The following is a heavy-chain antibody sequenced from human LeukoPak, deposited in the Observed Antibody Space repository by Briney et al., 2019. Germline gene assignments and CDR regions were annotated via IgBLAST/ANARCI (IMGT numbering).Heavy chain of an antibody. Sequence: ASVKVSCKASGYTFTGYYMHWVRQAPGQGLECMGWINPNSGGTNYAQKFQGRVTMTRDTSISTAYMELSRLRSDDTAVYYCAKDPLLWFGESGYWGQGTLVTVSS. CDR2: INPNSGGT. J-gene: IGHJ4*02. D-gene: IGHD3-10*01. V-gene: IGHV1-2*02. CDR3: AKDPLLWFGESGY. CDR1: GYTFTGYY.